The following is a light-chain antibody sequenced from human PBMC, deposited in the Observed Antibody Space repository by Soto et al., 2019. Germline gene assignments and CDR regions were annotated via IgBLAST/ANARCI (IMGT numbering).Light chain of an antibody. CDR1: QSVSSSY. CDR3: EQYDSSPQT. J-gene: IGKJ1*01. Sequence: EIVLTQSPGTLSLSPGERATLSCRASQSVSSSYLAWYQQKPGQAPRLLIYGASSMATGIPDRFSGSESGTGFTLTISRLEPEDVAVYYCEQYDSSPQTFSQGTKVEIK. V-gene: IGKV3-20*01. CDR2: GAS.